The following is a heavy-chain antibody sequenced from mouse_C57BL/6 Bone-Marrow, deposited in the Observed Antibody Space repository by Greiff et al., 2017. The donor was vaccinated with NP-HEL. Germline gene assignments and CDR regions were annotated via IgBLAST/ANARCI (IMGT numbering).Heavy chain of an antibody. CDR3: ARWGYVSYWYFDV. CDR1: GYTFTSYW. CDR2: IDPSDSET. D-gene: IGHD2-14*01. J-gene: IGHJ1*03. V-gene: IGHV1-52*01. Sequence: VQLQQPGAELVRPGSSVKLSCKASGYTFTSYWMHWVKQRPIQGLEWIGNIDPSDSETHYNQKFKDKATLTVDKSSSTAYMQLSSLTSEDSAVYYCARWGYVSYWYFDVWGTGTTVTVSS.